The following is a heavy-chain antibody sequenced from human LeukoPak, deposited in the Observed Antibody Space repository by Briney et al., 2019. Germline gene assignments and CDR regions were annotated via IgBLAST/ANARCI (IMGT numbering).Heavy chain of an antibody. CDR2: TYSSGST. J-gene: IGHJ5*02. Sequence: PSETLSLTCTVSGGSINSYYWSWVRQPAGKALEWIGRTYSSGSTNYNPSLKSRVTISLDKSKYQLSLKMSSVTAADTAVYYCARDSSGWSTAVDPWGQGTLVTVSS. D-gene: IGHD6-19*01. CDR3: ARDSSGWSTAVDP. V-gene: IGHV4-4*07. CDR1: GGSINSYY.